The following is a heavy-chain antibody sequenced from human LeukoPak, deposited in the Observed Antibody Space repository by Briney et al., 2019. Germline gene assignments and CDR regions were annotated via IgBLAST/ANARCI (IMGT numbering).Heavy chain of an antibody. CDR1: GFTFSSYE. CDR2: ISSSGSTI. Sequence: GGSLRLSCAASGFTFSSYEMNWVRQAPGKGLEWVSYISSSGSTIYYADSVKGRFTISRDNAKNSLYLQMNSLRAEDTAVYYCAKEMRDSSGYCLPLYYFDYWGQGTLVTVSS. V-gene: IGHV3-48*03. J-gene: IGHJ4*02. CDR3: AKEMRDSSGYCLPLYYFDY. D-gene: IGHD3-22*01.